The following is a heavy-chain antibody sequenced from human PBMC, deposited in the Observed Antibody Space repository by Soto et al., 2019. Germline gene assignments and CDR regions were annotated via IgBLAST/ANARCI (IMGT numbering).Heavy chain of an antibody. J-gene: IGHJ4*02. V-gene: IGHV3-21*01. CDR1: GFTFSSYS. D-gene: IGHD5-18*01. Sequence: GGSLRLSCAASGFTFSSYSMNWVRQAPGKGLEWVSSISSSSSYIYYADSVKGRFTISRDNAKNSLYLQMNSLRAEDTAVYYCARDRQVDTAMVFFDYWGQGTLVTVSS. CDR3: ARDRQVDTAMVFFDY. CDR2: ISSSSSYI.